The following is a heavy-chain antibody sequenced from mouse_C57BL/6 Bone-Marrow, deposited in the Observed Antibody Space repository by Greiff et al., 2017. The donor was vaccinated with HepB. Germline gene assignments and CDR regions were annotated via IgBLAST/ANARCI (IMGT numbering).Heavy chain of an antibody. CDR2: ISNGGGST. V-gene: IGHV5-12*01. Sequence: EVQRVESGGGLVQPGGSLKLSCAASGFTFSDYYMYWVRQTPEKRLEWVAYISNGGGSTYYPDTVKGRFTISRDNAKNTLYLQMSRLKSEDTAMYYCARRYGNSWYFDVWGTGTTVTVSS. J-gene: IGHJ1*03. D-gene: IGHD2-1*01. CDR3: ARRYGNSWYFDV. CDR1: GFTFSDYY.